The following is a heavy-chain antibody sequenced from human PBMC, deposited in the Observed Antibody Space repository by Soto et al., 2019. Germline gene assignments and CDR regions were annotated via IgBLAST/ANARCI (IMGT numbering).Heavy chain of an antibody. J-gene: IGHJ4*02. Sequence: QVQLVESGGGVVQPGRSLRLSCTASGFTIRSYGMHWVRQAPGKGLEWVAVIWYDGSNKYYADSVKGRFTISRDNSKNTLYLQMNSLRAEDTAMYFCAKDGEVLGSLYYFDYWGQGTLVAVSS. V-gene: IGHV3-33*06. CDR1: GFTIRSYG. D-gene: IGHD3-10*01. CDR2: IWYDGSNK. CDR3: AKDGEVLGSLYYFDY.